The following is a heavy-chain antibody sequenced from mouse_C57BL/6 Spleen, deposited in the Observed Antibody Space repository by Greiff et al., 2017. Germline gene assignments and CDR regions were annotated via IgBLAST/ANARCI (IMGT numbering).Heavy chain of an antibody. D-gene: IGHD2-1*01. CDR2: IYPRSGNT. CDR3: ARSGGNYVYFDY. CDR1: GYTFTSYG. Sequence: VQLQQSGAELARPGASVKLSCKASGYTFTSYGISWVKQRTGQGLEWIGEIYPRSGNTYYNEKFKGKATLTADKSSSAAYMELRSRTSEDSAVYFGARSGGNYVYFDYWGQGTTLTVSS. J-gene: IGHJ2*01. V-gene: IGHV1-81*01.